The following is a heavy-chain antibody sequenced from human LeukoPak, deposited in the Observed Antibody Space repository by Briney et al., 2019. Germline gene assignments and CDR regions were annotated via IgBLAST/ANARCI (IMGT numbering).Heavy chain of an antibody. CDR1: GFTFSSYG. J-gene: IGHJ4*02. CDR2: IRYDGSNK. V-gene: IGHV3-30*02. D-gene: IGHD6-6*01. CDR3: ARVYLPYSSSSNGDFDY. Sequence: GGSLRLSCAASGFTFSSYGMHWVRQAPGKGLEWVAFIRYDGSNKYYADSVKGRFTISRDNAKNSLYLQMNSLRAEDTAVYYCARVYLPYSSSSNGDFDYWGQGTLVTVSS.